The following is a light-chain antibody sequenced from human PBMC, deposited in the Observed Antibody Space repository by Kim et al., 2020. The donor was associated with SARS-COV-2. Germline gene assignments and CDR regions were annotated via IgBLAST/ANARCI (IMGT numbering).Light chain of an antibody. J-gene: IGKJ2*01. CDR3: QQYYSIPYT. Sequence: DIVMTQSPDSLAVSLGERATINCKSSQSVLYSSNNKNYLAWYQQKPGQPPKLLIYWASTRESGVPDRFSGSGSGTDSTLTISSLQAEDVAVYYCQQYYSIPYTFGQGTKLEI. V-gene: IGKV4-1*01. CDR1: QSVLYSSNNKNY. CDR2: WAS.